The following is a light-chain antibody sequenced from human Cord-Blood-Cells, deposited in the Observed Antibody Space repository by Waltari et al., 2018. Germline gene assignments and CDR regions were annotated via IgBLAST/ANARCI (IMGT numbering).Light chain of an antibody. CDR2: WAS. CDR1: QGVLYSSNNKNY. Sequence: DIVMTQSPDSLAVSLGERATINCKHSQGVLYSSNNKNYLAWYQQKPGQPPKLLIYWASTRESGVPDRFSGSGSGTDFTLTISSLQAEDVAVYYCQQYYSTPPTFGQGTKLEIK. CDR3: QQYYSTPPT. V-gene: IGKV4-1*01. J-gene: IGKJ2*01.